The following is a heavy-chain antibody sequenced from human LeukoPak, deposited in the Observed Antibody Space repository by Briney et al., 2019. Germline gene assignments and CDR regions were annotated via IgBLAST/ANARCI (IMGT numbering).Heavy chain of an antibody. J-gene: IGHJ6*03. CDR3: ARCPVETAIPSAYYYYYMDV. D-gene: IGHD2-21*02. CDR1: GGTFSSYA. V-gene: IGHV1-69*13. CDR2: IIPIFGTA. Sequence: GASVKVSCKASGGTFSSYAISWVRQAPGQGLEWMGGIIPIFGTANYAQKFQGRVTITADESTSTAYMELSSLRSEDTAVYYCARCPVETAIPSAYYYYYMDVWGKGTTVTISS.